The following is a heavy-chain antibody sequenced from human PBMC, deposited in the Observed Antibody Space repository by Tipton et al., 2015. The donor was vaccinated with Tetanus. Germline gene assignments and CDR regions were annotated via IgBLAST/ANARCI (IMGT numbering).Heavy chain of an antibody. Sequence: SLRLSCVASGFTLTNYAMSWVRQAPGKGLEWVSVLYAGVDVAYYADSVRGRLIISRDKSENTLYLQMNSLRAEDTATYYCAKDSRHTGYDADLWGQGTLVAVSS. D-gene: IGHD5-12*01. CDR3: AKDSRHTGYDADL. CDR1: GFTLTNYA. CDR2: LYAGVDVA. V-gene: IGHV3-23*03. J-gene: IGHJ5*02.